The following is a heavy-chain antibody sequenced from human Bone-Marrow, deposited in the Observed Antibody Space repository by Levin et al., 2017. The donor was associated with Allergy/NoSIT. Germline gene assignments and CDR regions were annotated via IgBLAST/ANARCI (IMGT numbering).Heavy chain of an antibody. Sequence: PGGSLRLSCAASGFTFSSYGMHWVRQAPGKGLEWVAVISYDGSNKYYADSVKGRFTISRDNSKNTLYLQMNSLRAEDTAVYYCAKRGVSEGGMDVWGQGTTVTVSS. D-gene: IGHD3-3*01. J-gene: IGHJ6*02. V-gene: IGHV3-30*18. CDR1: GFTFSSYG. CDR2: ISYDGSNK. CDR3: AKRGVSEGGMDV.